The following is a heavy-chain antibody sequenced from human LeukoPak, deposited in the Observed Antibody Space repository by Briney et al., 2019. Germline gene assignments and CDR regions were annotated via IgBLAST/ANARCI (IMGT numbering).Heavy chain of an antibody. D-gene: IGHD2-21*02. Sequence: GASVKVSCKASGYTFTSYAMHWVRQAPGQRLERMGWINAGNGNTKYSQKFQGRVTITRDTSASTAYMELSSLRSEDTAVYYCARGPIVVVTAIDDRLDYRGQGTLVTVSS. CDR1: GYTFTSYA. CDR3: ARGPIVVVTAIDDRLDY. J-gene: IGHJ4*02. CDR2: INAGNGNT. V-gene: IGHV1-3*01.